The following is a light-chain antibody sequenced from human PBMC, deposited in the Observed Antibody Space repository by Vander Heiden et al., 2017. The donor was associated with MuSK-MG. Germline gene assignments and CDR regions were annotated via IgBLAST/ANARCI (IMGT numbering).Light chain of an antibody. V-gene: IGLV2-14*03. J-gene: IGLJ2*01. CDR1: SSDIGAYNY. Sequence: QSALTQPASVSRSPGQSITISCTGTSSDIGAYNYVSWYQQHPGKAPKLMISDVTNRPSGVSNRFSASKSGNTASLTISGLQADDEADYYCSSFAGSSSLVVFGGGTRLTVL. CDR3: SSFAGSSSLVV. CDR2: DVT.